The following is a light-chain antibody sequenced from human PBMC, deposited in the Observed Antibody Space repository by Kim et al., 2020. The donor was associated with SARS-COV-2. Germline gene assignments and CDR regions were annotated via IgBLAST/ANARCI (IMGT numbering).Light chain of an antibody. Sequence: APGKTDRISCGGNNIGSKSVPWYQQKPGQAPVLVIYYDSDRPSGIPERFSGSNSGNTATLTISRVEAGDEADYYCQVWDSSSDHPLFGGGTQLTVL. CDR3: QVWDSSSDHPL. V-gene: IGLV3-21*04. CDR1: NIGSKS. CDR2: YDS. J-gene: IGLJ2*01.